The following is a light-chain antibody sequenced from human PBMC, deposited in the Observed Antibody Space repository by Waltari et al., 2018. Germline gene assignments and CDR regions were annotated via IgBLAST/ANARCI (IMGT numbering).Light chain of an antibody. J-gene: IGKJ1*01. V-gene: IGKV3-20*01. CDR1: QSVSRA. Sequence: EIVLAQSLGTLSLSPGERATLSCRASQSVSRALAWYQPKPGQAPRLLIYGASSRATGIPDRFSGSGSGTDFSLTISRLEPEDFAVYFCQHYVRLPATFGQGTKVEIK. CDR3: QHYVRLPAT. CDR2: GAS.